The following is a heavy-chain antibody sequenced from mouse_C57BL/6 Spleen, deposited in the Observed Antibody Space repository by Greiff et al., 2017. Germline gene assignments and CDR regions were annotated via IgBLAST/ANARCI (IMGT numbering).Heavy chain of an antibody. J-gene: IGHJ2*01. CDR2: IDPSDSET. V-gene: IGHV1-52*01. CDR1: GYTFTSYW. Sequence: QVQLQQPGAELVRPGSSVKLSCKASGYTFTSYWMHWVKQRPIQGLEWIGNIDPSDSETHYNQKFKDKATLTVDKSSSTAYMQLSSQTSEDSAVYYCARSPSGGYFDYWGQGTTLTVSS. D-gene: IGHD3-2*02. CDR3: ARSPSGGYFDY.